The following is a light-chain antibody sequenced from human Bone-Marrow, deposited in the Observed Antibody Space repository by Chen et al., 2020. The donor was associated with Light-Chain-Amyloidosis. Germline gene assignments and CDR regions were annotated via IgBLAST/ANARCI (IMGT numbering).Light chain of an antibody. CDR2: WAS. CDR3: QQCYDSPLT. J-gene: IGKJ4*01. CDR1: QSLLSSANNKNY. Sequence: DIVMTQSPDSLAVSLGETATINCRSSQSLLSSANNKNYLVWYQHKSGQPPNLLISWASTRESGVHDRFRGSGSGTDFTLTISNLQAEDVAVYYCQQCYDSPLTFGGGTKVEIK. V-gene: IGKV4-1*01.